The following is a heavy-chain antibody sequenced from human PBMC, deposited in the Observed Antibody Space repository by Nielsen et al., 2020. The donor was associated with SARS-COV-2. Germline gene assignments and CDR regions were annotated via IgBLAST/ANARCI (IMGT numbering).Heavy chain of an antibody. V-gene: IGHV3-48*03. CDR1: GFTFSSYE. J-gene: IGHJ6*02. CDR3: ARDGVGATYYYYYGMDV. D-gene: IGHD1-26*01. Sequence: GESLKISCAASGFTFSSYEMNWVRQAPGKGLEWVSYISSSGSTIYYADSVKGRFTISRDNAKNSLYLQMNSLRAEDTAVYYCARDGVGATYYYYYGMDVWGQGTTVTVSS. CDR2: ISSSGSTI.